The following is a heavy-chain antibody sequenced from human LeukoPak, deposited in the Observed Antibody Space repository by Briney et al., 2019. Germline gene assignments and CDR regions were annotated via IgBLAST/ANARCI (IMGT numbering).Heavy chain of an antibody. D-gene: IGHD3/OR15-3a*01. CDR3: ARPSFRTGSYFDH. CDR1: GFTFSSYG. CDR2: IRYDGSNK. V-gene: IGHV3-30*02. Sequence: GGSLRLSCAASGFTFSSYGMHWVRQAPGKGLEWVAFIRYDGSNKYYADSVKGRFTISRDNAKNSLSLQMNSLRVEDTAVYYCARPSFRTGSYFDHWGQGTLVTVSS. J-gene: IGHJ4*02.